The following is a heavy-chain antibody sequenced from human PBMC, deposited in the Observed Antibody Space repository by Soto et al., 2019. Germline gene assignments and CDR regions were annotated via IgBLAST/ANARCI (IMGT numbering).Heavy chain of an antibody. Sequence: GASVKVSCKASGYTFTSYGISWVRQAPGQGLEWMGWTSAYNGNTNYAQKLQGRVTMTTDTSTSTAYMELRSLRSDDTAVYYCAREGVQQLVGDTDYYYYGMDVWGQGTTVTVSS. J-gene: IGHJ6*02. CDR2: TSAYNGNT. CDR1: GYTFTSYG. D-gene: IGHD6-13*01. V-gene: IGHV1-18*04. CDR3: AREGVQQLVGDTDYYYYGMDV.